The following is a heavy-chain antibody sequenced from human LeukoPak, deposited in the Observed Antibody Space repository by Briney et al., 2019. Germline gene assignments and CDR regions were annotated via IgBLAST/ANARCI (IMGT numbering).Heavy chain of an antibody. V-gene: IGHV4-39*07. J-gene: IGHJ6*02. Sequence: SETLSLTCTVSGGSISSSSYYWGWIRQPPGKGLEWIGEINHSGSTNYNPSLKSRVTISVDTSKNQFSLKLSSVTAADTAVYYCARAGIAAAGPRYYYGMDVWGQGTTVTVSS. CDR1: GGSISSSSYY. D-gene: IGHD6-13*01. CDR3: ARAGIAAAGPRYYYGMDV. CDR2: INHSGST.